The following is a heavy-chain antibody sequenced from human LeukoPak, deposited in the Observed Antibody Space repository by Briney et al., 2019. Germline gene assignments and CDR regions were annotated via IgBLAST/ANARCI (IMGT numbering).Heavy chain of an antibody. V-gene: IGHV4-39*01. CDR3: ARHPRYTSDWWYAFDI. J-gene: IGHJ3*02. CDR2: VYTSGST. D-gene: IGHD6-13*01. Sequence: PSETLSLTCTVSGGSISGSCNYSVWIRQPPGKGLEWIGRVYTSGSTYYNPSLKSRVTISFDTSRNQFSLKLSSVTAAETAMYYCARHPRYTSDWWYAFDIWGHGTMVTVSS. CDR1: GGSISGSCNY.